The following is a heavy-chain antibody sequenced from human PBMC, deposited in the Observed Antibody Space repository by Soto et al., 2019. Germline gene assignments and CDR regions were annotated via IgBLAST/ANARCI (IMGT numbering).Heavy chain of an antibody. CDR1: GFDLSSDW. J-gene: IGHJ4*02. Sequence: DVQLVESGGGLVKRGGSLRLSCAVPGFDLSSDWRHWVRQAPGKGLVWVSRIKYDGSATNYADSVKGRFTISRDNAKNTLFLQMNSLRAEDTAVYYCARDGRGVDYFDYWGQGTLVTVSS. D-gene: IGHD3-10*01. CDR3: ARDGRGVDYFDY. V-gene: IGHV3-74*01. CDR2: IKYDGSAT.